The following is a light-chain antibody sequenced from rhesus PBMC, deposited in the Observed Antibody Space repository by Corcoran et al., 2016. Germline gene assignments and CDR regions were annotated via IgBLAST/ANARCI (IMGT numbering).Light chain of an antibody. CDR1: SSVSTS. V-gene: IGKV3-42*01. CDR3: QQGNSIPLT. J-gene: IGKJ4*01. Sequence: EIVLTQSPTSMAVSQVERVTISCTASSSVSTSYLHWYQQKPGFPPRLLVNRTSRLAYVVPARFLGSGSGTSYTLTISSMEAEDAANYYCQQGNSIPLTFGGGTKVEIK. CDR2: RTS.